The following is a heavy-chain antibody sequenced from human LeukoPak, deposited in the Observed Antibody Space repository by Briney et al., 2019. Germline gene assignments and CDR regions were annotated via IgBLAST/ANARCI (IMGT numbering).Heavy chain of an antibody. V-gene: IGHV1-8*01. CDR2: MNPNTANT. CDR3: ARGRVATPNWFDH. J-gene: IGHJ5*02. CDR1: GYAFTSYD. Sequence: ASVTVSFTASGYAFTSYDINWVRQAPGQGLEWVGWMNPNTANTAYAQKFQGRVTMTRDASISTAYMELSSLRSEDTAVYYCARGRVATPNWFDHWGQGTLVTVSS. D-gene: IGHD2-15*01.